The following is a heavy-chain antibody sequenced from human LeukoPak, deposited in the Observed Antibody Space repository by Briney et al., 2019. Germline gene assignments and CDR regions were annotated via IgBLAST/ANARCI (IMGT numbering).Heavy chain of an antibody. Sequence: GGSLRLSCAASGFTFDDYAMHWVRQAPGKGLEWVSGISWNSGSIGYADSVKGRFTISRGNAKNSLYLQMNSLRAEDTALYYWAKQLVAGTFDYWGQGTLVTVSS. D-gene: IGHD6-13*01. V-gene: IGHV3-9*01. CDR1: GFTFDDYA. CDR3: AKQLVAGTFDY. CDR2: ISWNSGSI. J-gene: IGHJ4*02.